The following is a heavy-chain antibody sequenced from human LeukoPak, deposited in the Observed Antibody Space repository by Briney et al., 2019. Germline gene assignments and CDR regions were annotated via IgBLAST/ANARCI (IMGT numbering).Heavy chain of an antibody. CDR1: GFTFSDYY. J-gene: IGHJ6*02. Sequence: PGGSLRLSCAASGFTFSDYYMSWIRQAPGKGLEWVSYISSSGRIIYYADSVKGRFTISRDNAKNSLFLQMNSLRAEDTAVYYCVSVHYYGMEVWGQGTTVTVSS. CDR3: VSVHYYGMEV. CDR2: ISSSGRII. V-gene: IGHV3-11*01. D-gene: IGHD2-8*01.